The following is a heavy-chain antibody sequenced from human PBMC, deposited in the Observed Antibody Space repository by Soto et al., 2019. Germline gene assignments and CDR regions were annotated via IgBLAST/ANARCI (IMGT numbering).Heavy chain of an antibody. J-gene: IGHJ3*02. CDR2: IIPIFGTA. CDR3: AFRDGHKYWLDAFDS. CDR1: GGTFSSNA. V-gene: IGHV1-69*01. D-gene: IGHD2-8*02. Sequence: QVQLVQSGAEVKKPGSSVRVSCKASGGTFSSNAVSWVRQAPGQGLEWMGGIIPIFGTANYAQKFQGRVTINADESTNTAYMELSSLRSEDTAVYFCAFRDGHKYWLDAFDSWGQGAMVTVSS.